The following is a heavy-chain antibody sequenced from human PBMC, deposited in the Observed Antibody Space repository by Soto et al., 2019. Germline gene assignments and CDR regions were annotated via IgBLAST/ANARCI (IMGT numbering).Heavy chain of an antibody. Sequence: DSGPTLVNPTQTLTLTCTFSGLSRITIVVGVGWIRQPPGKALEWLALIYWNDDKRYSPSLKSRLTITKDTSKNQVVLTMTNMDPVDTATYYCAHSPYYYGSTYYFDYWGQGTLVTVSS. CDR3: AHSPYYYGSTYYFDY. D-gene: IGHD3-10*01. V-gene: IGHV2-5*01. CDR2: IYWNDDK. CDR1: GLSRITIVVG. J-gene: IGHJ4*02.